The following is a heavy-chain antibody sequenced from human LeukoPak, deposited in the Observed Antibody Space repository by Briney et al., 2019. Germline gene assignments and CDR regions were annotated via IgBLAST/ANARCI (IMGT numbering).Heavy chain of an antibody. CDR1: GGSISSDSYY. D-gene: IGHD2-15*01. CDR3: AKGGVVVVAPNGFHI. CDR2: IHASGNT. J-gene: IGHJ3*02. Sequence: SQTLSLTCTVSGGSISSDSYYWSWIRQPAGKGLEWIGRIHASGNTNYNPSLKSRVTISVDTSKNQFSLRLSSVTAADTAVYYCAKGGVVVVAPNGFHIWGQGTMVTVSS. V-gene: IGHV4-61*02.